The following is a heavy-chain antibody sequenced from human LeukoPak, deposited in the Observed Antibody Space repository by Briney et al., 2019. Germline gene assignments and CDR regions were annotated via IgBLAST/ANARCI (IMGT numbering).Heavy chain of an antibody. Sequence: SVTVSCKASGGTFSSYAISWVRQAPGQGLEWMGGIIPIFGTANYAQKFQGRVTITADKSTSTAYMELSSLRSEDTAVYYCAGGYSYGLRLDYWGQGTLVTVSS. V-gene: IGHV1-69*06. CDR2: IIPIFGTA. CDR3: AGGYSYGLRLDY. CDR1: GGTFSSYA. D-gene: IGHD5-18*01. J-gene: IGHJ4*02.